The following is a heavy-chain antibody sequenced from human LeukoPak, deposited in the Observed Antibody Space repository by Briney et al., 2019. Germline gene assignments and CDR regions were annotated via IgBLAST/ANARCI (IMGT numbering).Heavy chain of an antibody. CDR1: GLIFSSHT. V-gene: IGHV3-21*01. J-gene: IGHJ4*02. CDR2: ISSSSTYI. Sequence: KAGGSLRLSCAASGLIFSSHTMNWVRQAPGKGLERVSSISSSSTYIDYADSVKGRFTISRDNAKNSLYLQMSSLRAEDTAVYYCARDTGPFDYWGQGTLVTVSS. CDR3: ARDTGPFDY.